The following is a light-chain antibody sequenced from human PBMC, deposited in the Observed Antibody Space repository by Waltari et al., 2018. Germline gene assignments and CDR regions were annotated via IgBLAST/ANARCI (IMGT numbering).Light chain of an antibody. J-gene: IGKJ5*01. CDR1: ESGSSY. Sequence: EIELTQSPATLSLSPGERSTITCRDNESGSSYLAWYQQNPGQAPRLLIYDASNRAAGIPARFSGSGYGTDFTLTISSLEPEDFAIYYCQQRTNWVTTFGQGTRLDIK. CDR2: DAS. CDR3: QQRTNWVTT. V-gene: IGKV3-11*01.